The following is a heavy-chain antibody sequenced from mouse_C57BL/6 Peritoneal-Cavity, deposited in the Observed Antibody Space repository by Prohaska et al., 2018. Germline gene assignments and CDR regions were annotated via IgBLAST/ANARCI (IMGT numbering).Heavy chain of an antibody. CDR1: GFTFSSYT. CDR3: ARHLDY. V-gene: IGHV5-9*01. Sequence: EVMLVESGGGLVKPGGSLKLSCAASGFTFSSYTMSWVRQTPEKRLKWVAISSGGGGNTYYPDSVKGRFTISRDNAKNTLYLQMSSLRSEDTALYYCARHLDYWGQGTTLTVSS. CDR2: SSGGGGNT. J-gene: IGHJ2*01.